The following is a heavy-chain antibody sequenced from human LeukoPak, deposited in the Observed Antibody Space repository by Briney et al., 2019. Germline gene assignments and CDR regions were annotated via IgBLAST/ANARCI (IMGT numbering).Heavy chain of an antibody. J-gene: IGHJ4*02. CDR2: YSNNGGST. Sequence: GGPQTLSCAASGFTFNSYAMHWVRQAPGGGVEYVSAYSNNGGSTYYTNSVKRRLTISRDNSKNTLYLKVRSLRPEHMAVYYCARETPSVAAFYYWGPGALVTLSS. D-gene: IGHD2-15*01. CDR1: GFTFNSYA. CDR3: ARETPSVAAFYY. V-gene: IGHV3-64*01.